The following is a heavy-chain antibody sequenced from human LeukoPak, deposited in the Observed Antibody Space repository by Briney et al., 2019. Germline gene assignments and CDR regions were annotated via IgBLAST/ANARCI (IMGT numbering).Heavy chain of an antibody. CDR3: ARDRFCSDGVCFKGTFDF. D-gene: IGHD2-8*01. CDR1: GGSFSGHY. V-gene: IGHV4-34*01. J-gene: IGHJ4*02. CDR2: INNRGGT. Sequence: PSETLSLTCGVSGGSFSGHYWNWIRQRPGKGLEWIGDINNRGGTSYNPSLKSAVTISVDPSKNQFSLKVHSVTAADTAIYYCARDRFCSDGVCFKGTFDFWGLGTLVIVSP.